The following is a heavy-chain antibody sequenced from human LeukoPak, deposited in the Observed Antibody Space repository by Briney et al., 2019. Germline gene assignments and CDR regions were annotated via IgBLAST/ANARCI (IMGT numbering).Heavy chain of an antibody. CDR3: ATDVDNIPLQH. V-gene: IGHV3-23*01. J-gene: IGHJ4*02. D-gene: IGHD2-2*02. CDR2: IIISDGRT. CDR1: GFTFSRSA. Sequence: PGGSLRLSCTASGFTFSRSAMTWVRQAPGKGLEWLSSIIISDGRTYYPGSVKGRVTTSRDISKNTLYLHMISLRAEDTAVYYCATDVDNIPLQHWGQGTLVTVSS.